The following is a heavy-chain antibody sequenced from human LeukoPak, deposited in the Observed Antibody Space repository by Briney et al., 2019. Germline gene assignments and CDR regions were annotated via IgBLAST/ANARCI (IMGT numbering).Heavy chain of an antibody. CDR3: AKDSYVREPKWRVH. V-gene: IGHV3-23*01. CDR1: RFTFSSYA. CDR2: ISGSGGST. J-gene: IGHJ4*02. D-gene: IGHD1-26*01. Sequence: GGSLRLSCAASRFTFSSYAMSWVRQAPGKGLEWVSAISGSGGSTYYADSVKGRFTISRDNSKNTLYLQMNSLRAEDTAVYYCAKDSYVREPKWRVHWGQGTLVTVSS.